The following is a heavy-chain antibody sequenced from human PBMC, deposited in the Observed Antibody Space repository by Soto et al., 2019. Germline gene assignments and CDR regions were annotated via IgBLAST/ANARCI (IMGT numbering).Heavy chain of an antibody. J-gene: IGHJ4*02. D-gene: IGHD3-10*01. V-gene: IGHV3-23*01. Sequence: EVQLLESGGGLVQPGGSLRLSCAASGFTFNNYAMTWVRQAPGKGLEWVSAISGGGDATSYADSVKGRFTVSRDGSKNTLYLQRSSVRAEDTALYYCARGRGGSGSLTPRVDVWGQGTLVSVSS. CDR1: GFTFNNYA. CDR2: ISGGGDAT. CDR3: ARGRGGSGSLTPRVDV.